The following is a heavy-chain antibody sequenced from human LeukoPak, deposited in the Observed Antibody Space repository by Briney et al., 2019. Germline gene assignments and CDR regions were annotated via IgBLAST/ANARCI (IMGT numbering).Heavy chain of an antibody. CDR1: SGSISSHY. J-gene: IGHJ3*02. CDR2: IYYSGTT. CDR3: ASLELIGEKRGAFHT. V-gene: IGHV4-59*11. D-gene: IGHD1-26*01. Sequence: SETLSLTCTVSSGSISSHYWSWIRQTPGKELEWIGYIYYSGTTNYNPSLNSRVTISLDASNKQLSLTLSSVTAEDTAVYYCASLELIGEKRGAFHTWGQGTMVTVSS.